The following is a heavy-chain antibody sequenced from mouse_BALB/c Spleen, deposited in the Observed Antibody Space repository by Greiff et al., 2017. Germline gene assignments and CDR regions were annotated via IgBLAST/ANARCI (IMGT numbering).Heavy chain of an antibody. CDR3: ARSSTATGAMDY. CDR2: ISYSGST. CDR1: GYSITSDYA. D-gene: IGHD1-2*01. Sequence: VQLKESGPGLVKPSQSLFLTCTVTGYSITSDYAWNWIRQFPGNKLEWMGYISYSGSTSYNPSLKSRISITRDTSKNQFFLQLNSVTTEDTATYYCARSSTATGAMDYWGQGTSVTVSS. V-gene: IGHV3-2*02. J-gene: IGHJ4*01.